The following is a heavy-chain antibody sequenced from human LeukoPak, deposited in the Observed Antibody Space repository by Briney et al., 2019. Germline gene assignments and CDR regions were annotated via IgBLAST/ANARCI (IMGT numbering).Heavy chain of an antibody. CDR2: IYYSGST. V-gene: IGHV4-59*12. J-gene: IGHJ4*02. CDR3: ARSSDSSGWYGGGIFDY. Sequence: SETLSLTCTVSGGSISSYYWGWIRQPPGKGLEWIGYIYYSGSTNYNPSLESRVTVSLDTSDNQFSLRLSSVTAADTAVYYCARSSDSSGWYGGGIFDYWGQGTLVTVSS. D-gene: IGHD6-19*01. CDR1: GGSISSYY.